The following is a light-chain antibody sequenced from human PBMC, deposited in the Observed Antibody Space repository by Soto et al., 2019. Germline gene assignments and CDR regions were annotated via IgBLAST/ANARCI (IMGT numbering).Light chain of an antibody. CDR3: SAWDDSLTGVI. J-gene: IGLJ2*01. Sequence: QSVLAQPPSASETPGQRVTMSCSGSSSNIGNNFIYWYQHLPGTAPKLLIYRNDQRPSGVPDRFSGSKSGTSASLAISGLRSEDEADYYCSAWDDSLTGVIFGGGTKLTVL. CDR1: SSNIGNNF. CDR2: RND. V-gene: IGLV1-47*01.